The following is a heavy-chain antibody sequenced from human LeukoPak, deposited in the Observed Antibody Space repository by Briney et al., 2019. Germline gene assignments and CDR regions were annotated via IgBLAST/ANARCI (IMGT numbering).Heavy chain of an antibody. CDR3: ARDREEKYQLPKAVAVFPGFDP. Sequence: ASVKVSCKASGGTFSSYAISWVRQAPGQGLEWMGGIIPIFGTANYAQKFQGRVTITADESTSTAYMELSSLRSEDTAVYYCARDREEKYQLPKAVAVFPGFDPWGQGTLVTVSS. CDR1: GGTFSSYA. J-gene: IGHJ5*02. V-gene: IGHV1-69*13. D-gene: IGHD2-2*01. CDR2: IIPIFGTA.